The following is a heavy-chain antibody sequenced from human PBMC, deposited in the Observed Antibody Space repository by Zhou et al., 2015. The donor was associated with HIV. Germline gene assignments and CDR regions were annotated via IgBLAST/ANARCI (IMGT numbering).Heavy chain of an antibody. D-gene: IGHD1-14*01. CDR3: TTAAKPDYYGMDV. CDR1: GFTFSSYW. V-gene: IGHV3-15*01. CDR2: IKSKIDGGTA. Sequence: EVQLLESGGGLVQPGGSLRLSCAASGFTFSSYWMSWVRQAPGKGLEWVGRIKSKIDGGTADYAAPVKGRFTISRDDSENTLYLQINSLKTEDTAVYYCTTAAKPDYYGMDVWGQGTTVTVSS. J-gene: IGHJ6*02.